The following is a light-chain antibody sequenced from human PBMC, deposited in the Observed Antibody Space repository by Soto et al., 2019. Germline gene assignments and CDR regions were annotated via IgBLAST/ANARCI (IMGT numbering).Light chain of an antibody. CDR3: QTWGTASWV. Sequence: QSVLTQSPSASASLGASVKLTCTLSSGHNNYAIAWHQQQPEKGPRYVMKVSSDGSHNKGDGIPDRFSGSSSGAERYLTISSLQSEDEADYYCQTWGTASWVFGGGTKVTVL. V-gene: IGLV4-69*01. CDR1: SGHNNYA. J-gene: IGLJ3*02. CDR2: VSSDGSH.